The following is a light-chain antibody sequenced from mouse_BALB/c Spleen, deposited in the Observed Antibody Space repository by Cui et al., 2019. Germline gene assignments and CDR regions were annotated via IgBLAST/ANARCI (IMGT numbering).Light chain of an antibody. CDR2: LTS. Sequence: HIVLTQSPARMSAFPGEKVDMTCSASSSVSYMYWYQQKPRSSPKPWIYLTSNLASGVPARFSGSGSGNSYSLTISSMEAEDAATYYCQQWSSNPYTFGGGTKLEIK. CDR1: SSVSY. CDR3: QQWSSNPYT. J-gene: IGKJ2*01. V-gene: IGKV4-68*01.